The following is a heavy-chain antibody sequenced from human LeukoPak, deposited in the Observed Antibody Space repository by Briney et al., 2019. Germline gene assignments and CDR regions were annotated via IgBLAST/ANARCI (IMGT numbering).Heavy chain of an antibody. D-gene: IGHD1-14*01. Sequence: GGSLRLSCGASGFTFTSYWMSLVRQPPGKGPEWVAHIKENGNEQYYPDSVKGRFTISRDNVKQSLGLQMNSLRVGDTAVYYCARGPGDFDASDIWGQGTMVTVSS. CDR2: IKENGNEQ. CDR3: ARGPGDFDASDI. V-gene: IGHV3-7*01. J-gene: IGHJ3*02. CDR1: GFTFTSYW.